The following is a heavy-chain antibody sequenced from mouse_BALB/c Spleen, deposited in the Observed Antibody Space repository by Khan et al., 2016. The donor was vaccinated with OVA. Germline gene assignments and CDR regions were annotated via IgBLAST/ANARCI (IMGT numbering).Heavy chain of an antibody. D-gene: IGHD3-3*01. CDR2: INPTNGVT. Sequence: EVQLQQSGPELVRPGASVKISCKTSGYTFTEYTLHWVKQSHGKSLEWIGVINPTNGVTSYNQKFKGKATLTVDKSSSTAYMEFRSLTSEDSAVYYCARDAGRKWGQGTSVTVSS. V-gene: IGHV1-18*01. CDR1: GYTFTEYT. CDR3: ARDAGRK. J-gene: IGHJ4*01.